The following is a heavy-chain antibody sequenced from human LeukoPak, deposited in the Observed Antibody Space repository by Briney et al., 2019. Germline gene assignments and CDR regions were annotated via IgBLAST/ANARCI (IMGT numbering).Heavy chain of an antibody. Sequence: SVKVSCKASGYTFTSYYMHWVRQAPGQGLEWMGRIIPILGIANYAQKFQGRVTITADKSTSTAYMELSSLRSEDTAVYYCARTYCSSTSCYNYGMDVWGQGTTVTVSS. J-gene: IGHJ6*02. CDR2: IIPILGIA. V-gene: IGHV1-69*02. CDR3: ARTYCSSTSCYNYGMDV. CDR1: GYTFTSYY. D-gene: IGHD2-2*02.